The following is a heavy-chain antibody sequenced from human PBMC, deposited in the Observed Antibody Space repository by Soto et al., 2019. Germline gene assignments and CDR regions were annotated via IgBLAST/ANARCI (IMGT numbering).Heavy chain of an antibody. Sequence: PSETLSLTCTVSGGSISSYYWSWIRQPPGKGLEWIGYIYYSGSTNYNPSLKSRVTISVDTSKNQFSLKLSSVTAADTAVYYCARCYYDSSGYSRNFDYWGQGTLVTVSS. CDR3: ARCYYDSSGYSRNFDY. J-gene: IGHJ4*02. V-gene: IGHV4-59*01. D-gene: IGHD3-22*01. CDR1: GGSISSYY. CDR2: IYYSGST.